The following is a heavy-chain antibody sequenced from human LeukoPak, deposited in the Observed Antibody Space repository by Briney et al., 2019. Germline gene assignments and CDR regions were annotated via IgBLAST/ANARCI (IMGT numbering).Heavy chain of an antibody. CDR1: GFTFSSYE. CDR3: AREGGNGWYSGWSDP. D-gene: IGHD6-19*01. Sequence: PGGSLRLSCAASGFTFSSYEMNWVRQAPGKGLEWVANIKKDGSEKKYVDSVKGRFTISRDNAENLLYLEMNSLRAEDTAVYYCAREGGNGWYSGWSDPWGQGILVTVSS. CDR2: IKKDGSEK. V-gene: IGHV3-7*01. J-gene: IGHJ5*02.